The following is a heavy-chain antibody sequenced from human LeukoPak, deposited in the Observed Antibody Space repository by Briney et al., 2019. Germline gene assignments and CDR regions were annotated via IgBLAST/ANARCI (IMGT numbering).Heavy chain of an antibody. CDR3: ASTLNCSGGSCYSGGFDP. V-gene: IGHV1-2*02. J-gene: IGHJ5*02. D-gene: IGHD2-15*01. Sequence: ASVKVSCKASGYTFTGYYMHWVRQAPGQGLEWMGWINPNSGGTNYAQKFQGRVTMTRDTSISTAYMELNRLRSDDTAVYYCASTLNCSGGSCYSGGFDPWGQGTLVTVSS. CDR2: INPNSGGT. CDR1: GYTFTGYY.